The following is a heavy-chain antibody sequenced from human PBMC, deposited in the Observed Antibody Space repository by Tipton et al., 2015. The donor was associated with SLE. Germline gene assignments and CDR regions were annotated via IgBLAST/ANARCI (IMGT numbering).Heavy chain of an antibody. CDR3: ATGGSYTGRDY. J-gene: IGHJ4*02. V-gene: IGHV3-15*01. CDR2: IKTKTDGGTI. Sequence: SLRLSCAASEFTFRTSAMSWVRQAPGKGLEWVGRIKTKTDGGTIDYAAPVKGRFSISRDDSKNTLFLQMNSLKTEDTAVYYCATGGSYTGRDYWGQGTLVTVSS. CDR1: EFTFRTSA. D-gene: IGHD3-16*01.